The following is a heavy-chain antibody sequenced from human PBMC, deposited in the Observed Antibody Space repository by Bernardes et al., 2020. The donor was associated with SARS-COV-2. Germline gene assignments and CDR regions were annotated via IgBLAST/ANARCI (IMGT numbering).Heavy chain of an antibody. Sequence: GGSLRLSCAASGFTFSNYGMHWVRQAPGKGLEWVAVLWYDGSNKYYADSVKGRFTISRDNSKNTVYLQMDSLRAEDTAVYYCARGPHISVVTATDYWGQGTLVTVSS. J-gene: IGHJ4*02. CDR3: ARGPHISVVTATDY. V-gene: IGHV3-33*01. CDR2: LWYDGSNK. CDR1: GFTFSNYG. D-gene: IGHD2-21*02.